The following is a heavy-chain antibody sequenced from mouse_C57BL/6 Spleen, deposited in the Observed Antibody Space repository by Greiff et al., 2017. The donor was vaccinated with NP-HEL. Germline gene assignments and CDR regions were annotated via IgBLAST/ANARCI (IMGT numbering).Heavy chain of an antibody. D-gene: IGHD3-3*01. CDR3: VRHRGYDAMDY. Sequence: EVQGVESGGGLVQPKGSLKLSCAASGFSFNTYAMNWVRQAPGKGLEWVARIRSKSNNYATYYADSVKDRFTISRDDSESMLYLQMNNLKTEDTAMYYCVRHRGYDAMDYWGQGTSVTVSS. V-gene: IGHV10-1*01. CDR1: GFSFNTYA. CDR2: IRSKSNNYAT. J-gene: IGHJ4*01.